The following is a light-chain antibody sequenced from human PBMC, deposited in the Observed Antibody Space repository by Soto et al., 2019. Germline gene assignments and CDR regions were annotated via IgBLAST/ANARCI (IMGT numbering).Light chain of an antibody. CDR3: QQRNYWPIT. J-gene: IGKJ5*01. Sequence: EIVLTQSPATLSLSPGEGVTLSCRASQSVGSYLAWYQQKLGQAPRLLIYDASKRATGIPARFSGSGSGTVFTLTINSLEPEDFAGYYCQQRNYWPITFGQGTRLEIK. CDR2: DAS. V-gene: IGKV3-11*01. CDR1: QSVGSY.